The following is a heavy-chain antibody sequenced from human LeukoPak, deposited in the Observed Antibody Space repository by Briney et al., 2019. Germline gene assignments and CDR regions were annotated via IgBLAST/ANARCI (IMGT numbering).Heavy chain of an antibody. CDR1: GGSISSYY. D-gene: IGHD6-19*01. CDR2: IYYSGST. V-gene: IGHV4-59*01. J-gene: IGHJ4*02. Sequence: SETLSLTCTVSGGSISSYYWSWIRQPPGKGLEWIGYIYYSGSTNYNPSLKSRVTISVDTSKNQFSLKLSSVTAADTAVYYCARGAIAVATDYWGQGTLVTVSS. CDR3: ARGAIAVATDY.